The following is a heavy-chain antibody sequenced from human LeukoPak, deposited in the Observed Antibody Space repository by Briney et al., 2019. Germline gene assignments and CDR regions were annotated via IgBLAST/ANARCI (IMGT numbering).Heavy chain of an antibody. V-gene: IGHV3-23*01. Sequence: GGSLRLSCAASGFTFSSYAMSWVRQAPGKGLEWVSSLSGSGDNTYYADSVKGRFTISRDNSKNTLYLQMNSLRVEDTAVYHCAKDLTVTTRGDALDIWGQGTMVTVSS. CDR3: AKDLTVTTRGDALDI. D-gene: IGHD4-17*01. CDR1: GFTFSSYA. CDR2: LSGSGDNT. J-gene: IGHJ3*02.